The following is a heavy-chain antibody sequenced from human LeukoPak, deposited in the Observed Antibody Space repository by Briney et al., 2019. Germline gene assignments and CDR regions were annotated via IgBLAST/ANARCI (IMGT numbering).Heavy chain of an antibody. CDR3: TRPGIIVGATQPDYYYYMDV. J-gene: IGHJ6*03. Sequence: PGGSLRLSCAASGFTFSGSAMHWVRQASGKGLEWVGRIRSKANSYATAYAASVKGSFTISRDDSKNTAYLQMNSLKTEDTAVYYCTRPGIIVGATQPDYYYYMDVWGKGTTVTVSS. V-gene: IGHV3-73*01. D-gene: IGHD1-26*01. CDR1: GFTFSGSA. CDR2: IRSKANSYAT.